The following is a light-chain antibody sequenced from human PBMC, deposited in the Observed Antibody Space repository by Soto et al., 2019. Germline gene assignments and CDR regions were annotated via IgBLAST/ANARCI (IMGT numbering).Light chain of an antibody. CDR2: GAS. CDR1: QSVSSSY. V-gene: IGKV3-20*01. CDR3: QQYGSSSWT. J-gene: IGKJ1*01. Sequence: EIVLTQSPGTLSFSPGERATLSCRASQSVSSSYLAWYQQKPGQAPRLLIYGASSRATGIPDRFSGSGSGTDFTLNISRLEPEDFAVYYCQQYGSSSWTFGQGTKVEIK.